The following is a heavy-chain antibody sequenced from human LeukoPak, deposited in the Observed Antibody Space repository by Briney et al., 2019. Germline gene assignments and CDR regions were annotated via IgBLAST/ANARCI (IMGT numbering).Heavy chain of an antibody. CDR1: GFSLSTRGMC. CDR3: ARMTYCSSTTCYYFDS. V-gene: IGHV2-70*11. CDR2: IDWDDDK. Sequence: RESGPTLVNPTQTLTLTCTFSGFSLSTRGMCVTWIRQPPGKALEWLTRIDWDDDKYYNTSLKTRLTISKDTSKKQVVLTMTNMDPVDTATYYCARMTYCSSTTCYYFDSWGQGTLVTVSS. D-gene: IGHD2-2*01. J-gene: IGHJ4*02.